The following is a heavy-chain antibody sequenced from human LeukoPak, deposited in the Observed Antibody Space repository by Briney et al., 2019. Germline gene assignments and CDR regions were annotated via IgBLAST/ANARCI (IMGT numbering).Heavy chain of an antibody. CDR2: ISGSGGST. V-gene: IGHV3-23*01. J-gene: IGHJ4*02. Sequence: AGGSLRLSCAASGFTFSSYAMSWVRQAPGKGLEWVSAISGSGGSTYYADSVKGRFTISRDNSKNTLYLQMNSLRAEDTAVYYCAKDLPSRPAYYYGSSSGPQNDYWGQGTLVTVSS. D-gene: IGHD3-22*01. CDR3: AKDLPSRPAYYYGSSSGPQNDY. CDR1: GFTFSSYA.